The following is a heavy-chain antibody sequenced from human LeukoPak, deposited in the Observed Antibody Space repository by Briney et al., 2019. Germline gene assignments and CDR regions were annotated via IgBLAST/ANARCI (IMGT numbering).Heavy chain of an antibody. J-gene: IGHJ4*02. V-gene: IGHV3-21*05. Sequence: PGGSLRLSCAASGFTFSDYSMNWVRRAPGRGLEWISYIGLAGGFVSYADSVNGRFTNSSNTDSNSVYLQMNGLRAEDTAVYKCARDHNWSFDSWGQGTLVTVSS. CDR2: IGLAGGFV. CDR1: GFTFSDYS. CDR3: ARDHNWSFDS. D-gene: IGHD1-20*01.